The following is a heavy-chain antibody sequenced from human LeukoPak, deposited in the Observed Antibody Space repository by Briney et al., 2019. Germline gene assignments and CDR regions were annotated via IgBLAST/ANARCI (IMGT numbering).Heavy chain of an antibody. CDR2: ISYDGSNK. CDR1: GFTFSSYG. D-gene: IGHD6-19*01. V-gene: IGHV3-30*19. CDR3: ASALYSSGWYGFTD. Sequence: PGGSLRLSCAASGFTFSSYGMHWVRQAPGKGLEWVAVISYDGSNKYYADSVKGRFTISRDNSKNTLYLQMNSLRAEDTAVYYCASALYSSGWYGFTDWGQGTLVTVSS. J-gene: IGHJ4*02.